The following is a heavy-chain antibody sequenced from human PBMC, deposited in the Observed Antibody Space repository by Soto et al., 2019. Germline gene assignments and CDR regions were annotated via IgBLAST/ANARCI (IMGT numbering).Heavy chain of an antibody. CDR2: INPNSGGT. CDR1: GYTFTGYY. D-gene: IGHD3-10*01. Sequence: QVQLVQSGAEVKKPGASVKVSCKASGYTFTGYYMHWVRQAPGQGLEWMGWINPNSGGTNYAQKFQGWVTLTRDTSISTAYIELSRPRSDDTAVYYCARERRITMVRGVIWPVYYYYGMDVWGQGTTVTVSS. V-gene: IGHV1-2*04. J-gene: IGHJ6*02. CDR3: ARERRITMVRGVIWPVYYYYGMDV.